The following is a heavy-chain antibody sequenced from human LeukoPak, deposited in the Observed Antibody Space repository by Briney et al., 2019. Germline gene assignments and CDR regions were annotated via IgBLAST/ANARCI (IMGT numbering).Heavy chain of an antibody. Sequence: GASVKVSCKASGYTFTGYYMHWVRQAPGQGLEWMGWINPNSGGTNYAQKFQGRVTMTRDTSISTAYMELSRLRSDDTAVYYCARVEYSYGYGDANYWGQGTLVTVSS. J-gene: IGHJ4*02. D-gene: IGHD5-18*01. V-gene: IGHV1-2*02. CDR1: GYTFTGYY. CDR3: ARVEYSYGYGDANY. CDR2: INPNSGGT.